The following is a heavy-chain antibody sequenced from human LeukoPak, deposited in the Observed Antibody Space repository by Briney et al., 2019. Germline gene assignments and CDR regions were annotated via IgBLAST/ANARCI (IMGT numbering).Heavy chain of an antibody. CDR2: INPNSGGT. Sequence: GASVKVSCKASGYTFTGYYMHWVRQAPGQGLEWMGWINPNSGGTNYAQKFQGRVTMTRDTSISTAYMELSRLRSDDTAVYYCARLRWLHNSHFDYWGQGTLVTVSS. CDR3: ARLRWLHNSHFDY. V-gene: IGHV1-2*02. CDR1: GYTFTGYY. J-gene: IGHJ4*02. D-gene: IGHD4-23*01.